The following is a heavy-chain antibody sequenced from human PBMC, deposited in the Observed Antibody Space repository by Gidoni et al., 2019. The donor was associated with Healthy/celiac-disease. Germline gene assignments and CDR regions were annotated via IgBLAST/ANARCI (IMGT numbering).Heavy chain of an antibody. CDR1: GYPLTEFS. CDR2: FDPEDGET. V-gene: IGHV1-24*01. Sequence: VQLVQSAAAVKKPGASVKVSCQVSGYPLTEFSMPWVRQASGKGLDRMGGFDPEDGETSYAQKFQGRVTMTEDTSTDTAYMELSSLRSEDTAGYYCATGIVGATRGWEGDIWGQGTMVTVSS. D-gene: IGHD1-26*01. J-gene: IGHJ3*02. CDR3: ATGIVGATRGWEGDI.